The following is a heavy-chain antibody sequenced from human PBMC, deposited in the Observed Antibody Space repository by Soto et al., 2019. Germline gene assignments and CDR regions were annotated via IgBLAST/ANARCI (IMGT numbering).Heavy chain of an antibody. CDR1: GGSVSSGSYY. D-gene: IGHD3-3*01. V-gene: IGHV4-61*01. J-gene: IGHJ6*02. CDR3: ARDGGFYYGMDV. Sequence: SETLSLTCTVSGGSVSSGSYYWNWIRQPPGKGLEWIGYIYYSGSTNYNPSLKSRVTISVDTSKNQFSLKLSSVTAADTAVYYCARDGGFYYGMDVWGQGTTVTVSS. CDR2: IYYSGST.